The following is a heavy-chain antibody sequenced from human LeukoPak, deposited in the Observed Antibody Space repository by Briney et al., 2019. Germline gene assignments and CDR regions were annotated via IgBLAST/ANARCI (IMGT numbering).Heavy chain of an antibody. CDR3: ARGRVSDYYFDY. Sequence: PGGSLRLSCASSGFTFSNYWMTWVRQAPGKGLEWVANIKQDGSEKYYVDSVKGRFTTSRDNAKNSLHLQMDSLRVEDTAVYYCARGRVSDYYFDYWGQGTLVTVSS. D-gene: IGHD5-24*01. CDR2: IKQDGSEK. CDR1: GFTFSNYW. V-gene: IGHV3-7*01. J-gene: IGHJ4*02.